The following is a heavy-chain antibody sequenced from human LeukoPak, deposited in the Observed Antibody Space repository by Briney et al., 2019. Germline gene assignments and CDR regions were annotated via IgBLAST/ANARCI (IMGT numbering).Heavy chain of an antibody. CDR3: ARGVLRYFALPYGLDV. CDR2: ISWDGGST. J-gene: IGHJ6*02. Sequence: GGSLRLSCAASGFTFDDYTMHWVRQAPGKGLEWVSLISWDGGSTYYADSVKGRFTISRDNGKNSLYLQMNGLRTEDTALYYCARGVLRYFALPYGLDVWGQGTTVTVSS. D-gene: IGHD3-9*01. V-gene: IGHV3-43*01. CDR1: GFTFDDYT.